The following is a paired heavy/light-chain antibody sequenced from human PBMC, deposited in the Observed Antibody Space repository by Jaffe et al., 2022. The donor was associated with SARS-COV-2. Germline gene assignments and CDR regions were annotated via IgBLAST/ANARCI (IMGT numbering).Light chain of an antibody. V-gene: IGKV2-30*01. J-gene: IGKJ1*01. CDR3: LQGTHWPNT. CDR2: VVS. Sequence: DVVMTQSPLSLPVTLGQPASISCRSSRSLLFSNGVTYLSWFHQRPGQSPRRLIYVVSKRDSGVPDRFSGSGSGTDFTLRINRVEAEDVGFYYCLQGTHWPNTFGQGTKVEIK. CDR1: RSLLFSNGVTY.
Heavy chain of an antibody. CDR3: ATDLNGDSCY. CDR1: GYTFSSYG. D-gene: IGHD4-17*01. J-gene: IGHJ4*02. CDR2: ISPDTGNT. Sequence: VQLLQSGAEVKKPGASVKVSCQASGYTFSSYGIFWVRQAPGQGLEWMGWISPDTGNTNYAQKFQGRVTMTTDTSTSTAYMELRSLRSDDTAVFYCATDLNGDSCYWGQGTLVSVSS. V-gene: IGHV1-18*01.